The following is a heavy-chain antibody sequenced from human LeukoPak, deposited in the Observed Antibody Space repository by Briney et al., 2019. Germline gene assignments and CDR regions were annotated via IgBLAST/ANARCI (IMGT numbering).Heavy chain of an antibody. D-gene: IGHD5-24*01. Sequence: GSLRLSCAASGFTFSTYWSWIRQPPGKGLEWIGNIHYSGSTNYNPSLRSRVTISVDTSKNQFSLKLSSVTAADTAVYYCGSTRRDGKPDYWGQGTLVTVSS. J-gene: IGHJ4*02. CDR3: GSTRRDGKPDY. V-gene: IGHV4-59*01. CDR1: GFTFSTY. CDR2: IHYSGST.